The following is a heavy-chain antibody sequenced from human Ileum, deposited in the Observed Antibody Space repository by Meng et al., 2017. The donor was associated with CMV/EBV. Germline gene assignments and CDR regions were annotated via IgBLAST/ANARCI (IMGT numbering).Heavy chain of an antibody. CDR2: ISTNGGST. CDR1: GFTFSSYA. J-gene: IGHJ4*02. CDR3: ARDRGSYPYYFDY. Sequence: ASGFTFSSYAMHWVRQAPGKGLEYVSAISTNGGSTYYADSVKGRFTISRDNSKNTLYLQMGSLRAEDMAVYYCARDRGSYPYYFDYWGQGTLVTVSS. D-gene: IGHD1-26*01. V-gene: IGHV3-64*02.